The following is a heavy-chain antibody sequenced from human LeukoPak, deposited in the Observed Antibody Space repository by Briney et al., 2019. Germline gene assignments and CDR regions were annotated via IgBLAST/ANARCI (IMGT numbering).Heavy chain of an antibody. CDR3: TTGIDGGGGY. Sequence: PGGSLRLSCVSSGFTFAKVWMNWVRQAPGKDLEWVGRIKTNADGEPTDYAAPVEGRFVISRDDSKKTLYLEMNSLRVDDTALYFCTTGIDGGGGYWGQGTMVTVSS. V-gene: IGHV3-15*07. J-gene: IGHJ4*02. D-gene: IGHD3-10*01. CDR1: GFTFAKVW. CDR2: IKTNADGEPT.